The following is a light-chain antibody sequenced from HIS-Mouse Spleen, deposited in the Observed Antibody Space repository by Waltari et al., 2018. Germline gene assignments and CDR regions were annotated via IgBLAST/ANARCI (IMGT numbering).Light chain of an antibody. Sequence: DIQMTLYPSTLSASVGDRVTITCRASQSISSWLDWYQQKPGKAPKLLIYKASSLESGVPSRFSGSGSGTEFTLTISSLQPDDFATYYCQQYNSYSPMYTFGQGTKLEIK. CDR1: QSISSW. V-gene: IGKV1-5*03. J-gene: IGKJ2*01. CDR3: QQYNSYSPMYT. CDR2: KAS.